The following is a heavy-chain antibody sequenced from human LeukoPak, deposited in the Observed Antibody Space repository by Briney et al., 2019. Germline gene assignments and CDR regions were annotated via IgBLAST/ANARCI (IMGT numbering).Heavy chain of an antibody. CDR3: AKYPRYCSSTSCYHFDY. D-gene: IGHD2-2*01. CDR2: ISGSGGIT. V-gene: IGHV3-23*01. Sequence: GGTLRLSCAASGFTFSSYGMSWVRQAPGKGLEWVSAISGSGGITYYADSVKGRFTISRDNSKNTLYLQMNSLRAEDTAVYYCAKYPRYCSSTSCYHFDYWGQGTLVTVSS. CDR1: GFTFSSYG. J-gene: IGHJ4*02.